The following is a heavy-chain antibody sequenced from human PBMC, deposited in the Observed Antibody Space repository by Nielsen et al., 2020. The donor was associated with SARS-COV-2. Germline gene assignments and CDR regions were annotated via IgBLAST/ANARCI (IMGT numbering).Heavy chain of an antibody. D-gene: IGHD3-10*01. CDR3: AKVRVLWFGDPQLRYFDL. J-gene: IGHJ2*01. CDR2: ISYDGSNK. Sequence: GESLKISCAASGFTFSSYGMHWVRQAPGKGLEWVAVISYDGSNKYYADSVKGRFTISRDNSKNTLYLQMNSLRAEDTAVYYCAKVRVLWFGDPQLRYFDLWGRGTLVTVSS. CDR1: GFTFSSYG. V-gene: IGHV3-30*18.